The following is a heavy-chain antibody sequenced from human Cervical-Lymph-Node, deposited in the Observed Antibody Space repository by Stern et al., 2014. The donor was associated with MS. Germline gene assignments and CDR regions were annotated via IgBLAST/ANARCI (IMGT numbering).Heavy chain of an antibody. Sequence: VQLEESGGGVVQPGRSLRLSCAASGFTFSSSGMHWVRKAPGKGLEWLAIIWYDGSNRYYADSVKGRFTISRDNSKNTLYLQMNSLRAEDTAVYYCAREGGNTAEYFQHWGQGTLVTVSS. CDR2: IWYDGSNR. CDR3: AREGGNTAEYFQH. V-gene: IGHV3-33*01. D-gene: IGHD4-23*01. J-gene: IGHJ1*01. CDR1: GFTFSSSG.